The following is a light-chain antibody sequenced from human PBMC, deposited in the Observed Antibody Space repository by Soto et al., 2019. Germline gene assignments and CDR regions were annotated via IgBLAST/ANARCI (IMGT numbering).Light chain of an antibody. CDR1: SSDVGSYNR. J-gene: IGLJ1*01. V-gene: IGLV2-18*02. CDR3: SSYTRTSTYV. Sequence: QSALTQPLSVSGSPGQSVTIFCSGTSSDVGSYNRVSWYQQPPGTAPKLIIYEVTNRPSGVPDRFSGSKSGNTASLTISGLQAEDEGDYYCSSYTRTSTYVFGTGTKVTVL. CDR2: EVT.